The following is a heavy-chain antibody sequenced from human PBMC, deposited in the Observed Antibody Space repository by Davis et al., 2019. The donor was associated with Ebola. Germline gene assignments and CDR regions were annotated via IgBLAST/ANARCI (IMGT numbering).Heavy chain of an antibody. D-gene: IGHD1-26*01. J-gene: IGHJ3*01. CDR1: GFTFSSYA. CDR2: ISRSGGST. CDR3: AKDEGGSYSGVSDAFDV. V-gene: IGHV3-23*01. Sequence: GESLKISCTASGFTFSSYAMSWVRQAPGKGLEWVSAISRSGGSTYYADSVKGRFTISRDNSKNTLYLQMNSLRAEDTAVYYCAKDEGGSYSGVSDAFDVWGQGTMVTVSS.